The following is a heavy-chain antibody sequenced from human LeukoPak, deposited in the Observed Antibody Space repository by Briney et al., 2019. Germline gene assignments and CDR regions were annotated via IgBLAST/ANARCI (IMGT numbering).Heavy chain of an antibody. Sequence: GGSLRLPCAASGFTFSSYSMNWVRQAPGKGLEWVSSISSSSSYIYYADSVKGRFTISRDNAKNSLYLQMNSLRAEDTAVYYCATLPATVTPYYFDYWGQGTLVTVSS. CDR3: ATLPATVTPYYFDY. J-gene: IGHJ4*02. V-gene: IGHV3-21*01. CDR1: GFTFSSYS. CDR2: ISSSSSYI. D-gene: IGHD4-17*01.